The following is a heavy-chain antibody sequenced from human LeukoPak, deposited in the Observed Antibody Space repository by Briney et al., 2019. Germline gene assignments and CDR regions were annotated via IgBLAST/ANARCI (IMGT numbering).Heavy chain of an antibody. Sequence: PGGSLRLSCAASGFTFSSHSMNWVRQAPGKGLEWVSYISSSSSTIYYADSVKGRFTISRDNSKNTLYLQMNSLRAEDTAVYYCARNWNDALDYWGQGTLVTVSS. J-gene: IGHJ4*02. V-gene: IGHV3-48*01. CDR3: ARNWNDALDY. D-gene: IGHD1-1*01. CDR1: GFTFSSHS. CDR2: ISSSSSTI.